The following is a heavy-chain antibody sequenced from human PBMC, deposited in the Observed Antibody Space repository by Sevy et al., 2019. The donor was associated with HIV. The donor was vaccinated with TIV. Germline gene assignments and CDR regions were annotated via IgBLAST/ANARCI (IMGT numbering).Heavy chain of an antibody. Sequence: ASVKVSCKASGYTLTSHYMHWVRQAPGQGLEWMGISNPSGGYTRYAQKFQGRVIMTRDTSTSTAYMELSSLRSDDTAVYYYASLAAASGLDYMDVWGIGTTVTVSS. CDR1: GYTLTSHY. J-gene: IGHJ6*03. D-gene: IGHD6-13*01. CDR2: SNPSGGYT. V-gene: IGHV1-46*01. CDR3: ASLAAASGLDYMDV.